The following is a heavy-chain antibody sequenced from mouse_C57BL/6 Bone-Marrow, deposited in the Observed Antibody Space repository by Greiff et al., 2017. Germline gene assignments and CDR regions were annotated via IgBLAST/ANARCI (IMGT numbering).Heavy chain of an antibody. CDR3: ARSYYDYGRYYFDY. V-gene: IGHV1-76*01. Sequence: QVQLQQSGAELVRPGASVKLSCKASGYTFTDYYINWVKQRPGQGLEWIARIYPGSGNTYYNEKFKGKATLTAEKSSSTAYMQLSSLTSEDSAVYFCARSYYDYGRYYFDYWGQGTTLTASS. J-gene: IGHJ2*01. D-gene: IGHD2-4*01. CDR1: GYTFTDYY. CDR2: IYPGSGNT.